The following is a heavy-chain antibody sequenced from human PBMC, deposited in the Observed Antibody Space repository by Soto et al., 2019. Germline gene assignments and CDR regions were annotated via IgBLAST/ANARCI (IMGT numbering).Heavy chain of an antibody. D-gene: IGHD3-3*01. CDR3: AARSDFRFYYSDMDV. J-gene: IGHJ6*02. CDR2: IVAGSGDT. CDR1: GLTFSSSA. Sequence: QMQLVQSGPEVKKPGTSVKLSCKASGLTFSSSAVQWVRQSRGQRLEWIGWIVAGSGDTKYAQRFHERVTFSRDMSTDTAYMERSSLRSDDTGVYYCAARSDFRFYYSDMDVWGQGTTVTVSS. V-gene: IGHV1-58*01.